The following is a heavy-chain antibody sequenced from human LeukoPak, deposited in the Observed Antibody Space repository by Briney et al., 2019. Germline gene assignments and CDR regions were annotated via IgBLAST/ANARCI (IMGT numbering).Heavy chain of an antibody. J-gene: IGHJ4*02. CDR3: ARGRGYSYGPFDY. D-gene: IGHD5-18*01. V-gene: IGHV3-33*01. Sequence: PGGSLRLSCAASGFTFSSYGMHWVRQAPGKGLEWVAVIWYDGSNKYYADSVKGRFTISRDNSKNTLYLQMNSLRAEDTAVYYCARGRGYSYGPFDYWGQGTLVTVS. CDR2: IWYDGSNK. CDR1: GFTFSSYG.